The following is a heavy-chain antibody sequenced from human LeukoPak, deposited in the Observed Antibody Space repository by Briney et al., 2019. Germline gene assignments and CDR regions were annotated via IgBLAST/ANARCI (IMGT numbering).Heavy chain of an antibody. Sequence: GDSLQISCQCSGSHFKKYWIGWTRQMPGKGLEWIGIIYPGDSETIYNPSFQGHVTISVDKSISTAHLELSNLKTSDSATVYYCARVRSGYYALFDYWGRGTQVSVSS. D-gene: IGHD3-3*01. CDR1: GSHFKKYW. CDR3: ARVRSGYYALFDY. CDR2: IYPGDSET. J-gene: IGHJ4*02. V-gene: IGHV5-51*01.